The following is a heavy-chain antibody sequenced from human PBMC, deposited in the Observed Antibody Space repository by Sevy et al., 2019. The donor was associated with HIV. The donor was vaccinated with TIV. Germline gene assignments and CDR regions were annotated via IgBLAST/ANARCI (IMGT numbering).Heavy chain of an antibody. Sequence: ASVKVSCKASGDTFSTYGLSWVRQAPGQGLEWMGGIIPIFGTPNYAQKFQGRVTITADESASTAYMELSSLRSEDTALYYCAREGGVATTGDHDAFDIWGHGALVTVSS. CDR2: IIPIFGTP. V-gene: IGHV1-69*13. D-gene: IGHD7-27*01. J-gene: IGHJ3*02. CDR1: GDTFSTYG. CDR3: AREGGVATTGDHDAFDI.